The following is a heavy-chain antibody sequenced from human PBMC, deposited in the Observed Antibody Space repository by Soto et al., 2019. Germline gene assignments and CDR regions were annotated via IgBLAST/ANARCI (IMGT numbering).Heavy chain of an antibody. CDR3: LSGRASGD. Sequence: EVQLVESGGGLVQPGGSLRLSCTVSGFTFNHYWMNWVRQAPGKGLEWLANIRQDGSDKYYVDSVKGRFTISRDNAKNSLYLQMNSLRAEDTAVYYCLSGRASGDWGQGTLVTVSS. J-gene: IGHJ4*02. CDR1: GFTFNHYW. D-gene: IGHD6-19*01. V-gene: IGHV3-7*01. CDR2: IRQDGSDK.